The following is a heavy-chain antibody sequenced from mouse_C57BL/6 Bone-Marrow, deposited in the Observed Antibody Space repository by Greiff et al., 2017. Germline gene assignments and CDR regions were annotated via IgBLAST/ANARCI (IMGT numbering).Heavy chain of an antibody. CDR1: GYTFTSYW. CDR3: ARRLVAWFAY. J-gene: IGHJ3*01. V-gene: IGHV1-64*01. Sequence: QVQLQQPGAELVKPGASVKLSCKASGYTFTSYWMHWVKQRPGQGLEWVGMIHPNSGSTNYNEKFKSKATLTVDKSSSTAYMQLSSLTSEDSAVYYCARRLVAWFAYWGQGTLVTVSA. CDR2: IHPNSGST. D-gene: IGHD4-1*01.